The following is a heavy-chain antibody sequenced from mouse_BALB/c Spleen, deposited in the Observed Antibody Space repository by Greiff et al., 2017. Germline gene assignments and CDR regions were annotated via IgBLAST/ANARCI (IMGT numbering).Heavy chain of an antibody. Sequence: QVQLQQSGPELVRPGVSVKISCKGSSYTFTDYAMHWVKQSHAKSLEWIGVISTYYGNTNYNQKFKGKATMTVDKSSSTAYMELARLTSEDSAVYYCARGSRYGSFDYWGQGTTLTVSS. CDR1: SYTFTDYA. V-gene: IGHV1-67*01. CDR3: ARGSRYGSFDY. D-gene: IGHD1-1*01. CDR2: ISTYYGNT. J-gene: IGHJ2*01.